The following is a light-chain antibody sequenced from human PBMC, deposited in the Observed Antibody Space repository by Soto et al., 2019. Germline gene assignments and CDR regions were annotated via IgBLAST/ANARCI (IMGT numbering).Light chain of an antibody. CDR1: SSDVGGYNY. V-gene: IGLV2-14*01. CDR3: SSYTSSSTLVV. J-gene: IGLJ2*01. Sequence: QSALTQPASVSGSPGQSITISCTGTSSDVGGYNYVSWCQQHPGKAPKLMIYEVSNRPSGVSNRFPGSKSGNTASLTISGLQAEDEADYYCSSYTSSSTLVVFGGGTKLTVL. CDR2: EVS.